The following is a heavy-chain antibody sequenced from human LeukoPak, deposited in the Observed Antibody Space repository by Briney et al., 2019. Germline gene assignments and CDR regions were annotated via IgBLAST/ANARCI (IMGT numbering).Heavy chain of an antibody. Sequence: GGSLRLSCAASGFTFSSYWMSWVRQAPGKGLEWVANIKQDGSEKYYVDSVKGRFTISRDNAKNSLYLQMNSLRAEDTAVYYCARPTYYYGSGSYYGSLDALDIWGQGTMVTVSS. CDR2: IKQDGSEK. V-gene: IGHV3-7*01. D-gene: IGHD3-10*01. CDR3: ARPTYYYGSGSYYGSLDALDI. CDR1: GFTFSSYW. J-gene: IGHJ3*02.